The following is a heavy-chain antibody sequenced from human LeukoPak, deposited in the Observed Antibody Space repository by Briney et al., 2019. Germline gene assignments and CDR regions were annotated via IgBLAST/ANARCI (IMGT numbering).Heavy chain of an antibody. CDR3: ARGGWFGELFSNWFDP. V-gene: IGHV4-31*03. CDR1: GGSISSGGYY. Sequence: SETLSLTCTVSGGSISSGGYYWSWIRQHPGKGLEWIGYIYYSGSTYYNPSLKSRVTISVDTSKNQFSLKLSSVTAADTAVYYCARGGWFGELFSNWFDPWGQGTLVTVSS. D-gene: IGHD3-10*01. CDR2: IYYSGST. J-gene: IGHJ5*02.